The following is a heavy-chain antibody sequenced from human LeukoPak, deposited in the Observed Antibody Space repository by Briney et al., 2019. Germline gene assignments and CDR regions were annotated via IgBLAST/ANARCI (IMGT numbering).Heavy chain of an antibody. CDR2: INHSGST. CDR1: GGSFSGYY. V-gene: IGHV4-34*01. J-gene: IGHJ3*02. Sequence: SETLSLTCAVYGGSFSGYYWSWIRQPPGKGLEWIGEINHSGSTNYNPSLKSRVTISVDTSKSQFSLKLSSVTAADTAVYYCARGRDYYDSSGYGSGAFDIWGQGTMVTVSS. CDR3: ARGRDYYDSSGYGSGAFDI. D-gene: IGHD3-22*01.